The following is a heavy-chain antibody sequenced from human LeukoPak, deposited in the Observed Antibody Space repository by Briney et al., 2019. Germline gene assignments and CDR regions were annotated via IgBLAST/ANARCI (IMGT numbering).Heavy chain of an antibody. D-gene: IGHD3-10*02. CDR2: INPSGGST. Sequence: ASVKVSCKASGYTFTSYYMHWVRQAPGQGLEWMGIINPSGGSTSYAQRFQGRVAMTRDMSTSTIYMELNSLRSEDTAVYYCARGGTGIAPSTYYVHHWGQGTLVTVSS. J-gene: IGHJ5*02. CDR1: GYTFTSYY. V-gene: IGHV1-46*01. CDR3: ARGGTGIAPSTYYVHH.